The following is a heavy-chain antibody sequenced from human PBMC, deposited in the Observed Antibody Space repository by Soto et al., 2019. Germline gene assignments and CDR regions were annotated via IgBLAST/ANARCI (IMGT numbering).Heavy chain of an antibody. V-gene: IGHV3-30*18. J-gene: IGHJ4*02. D-gene: IGHD6-6*01. CDR2: ISYDESHK. CDR1: GFTLRSYG. Sequence: QVQLVESGGGVVQPGKSLRLSCAASGFTLRSYGMHWVRQAPGKGLEWLAVISYDESHKYYADSVKGRFTISRDTSKNALYLQMYSLRAEDTAVYYCAKEMCPRTVLDSSSPGGDDWGQGTAVTVSS. CDR3: AKEMCPRTVLDSSSPGGDD.